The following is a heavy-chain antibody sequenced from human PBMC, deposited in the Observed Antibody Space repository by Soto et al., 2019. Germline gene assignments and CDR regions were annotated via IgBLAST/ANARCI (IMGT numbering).Heavy chain of an antibody. Sequence: QVQLVQSGAELKKTGSSVKVSCRASGDTFSCYAVNWVRQAPGRGLEWMGRIITVLGTTDYAQKFKGRVTVTAEKTTNTVYMELSSLRSEDTAVYYCARRRYCGYDCYHKHYYGMDVWGQGTTVTVAS. D-gene: IGHD2-21*01. CDR1: GDTFSCYA. CDR3: ARRRYCGYDCYHKHYYGMDV. J-gene: IGHJ6*02. V-gene: IGHV1-69*08. CDR2: IITVLGTT.